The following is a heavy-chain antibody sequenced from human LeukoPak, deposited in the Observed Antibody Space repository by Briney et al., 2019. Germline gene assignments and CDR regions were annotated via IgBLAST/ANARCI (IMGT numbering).Heavy chain of an antibody. J-gene: IGHJ4*02. CDR2: TSYDDTNK. D-gene: IGHD3-9*01. CDR1: GFTFSNYA. V-gene: IGHV3-30*04. Sequence: KPGGSLRLSCAASGFTFSNYALHWVRQAPGKGLEWVAVTSYDDTNKYYVDSVKGRFTISRDNSKNTLYLQMNSLRAEDTAVYYCVRDYENLTGSKTRFHYWGQGTLVTVSS. CDR3: VRDYENLTGSKTRFHY.